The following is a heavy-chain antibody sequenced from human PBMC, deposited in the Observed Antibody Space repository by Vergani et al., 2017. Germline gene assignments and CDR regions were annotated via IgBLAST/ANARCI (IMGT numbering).Heavy chain of an antibody. CDR3: ASVWGLAPPSYMDV. CDR1: GGSISSYY. V-gene: IGHV4-59*01. CDR2: IYYSGST. J-gene: IGHJ6*03. Sequence: QVQLQESGPGLVKPSETLSLTCTVSGGSISSYYWSWIRQPPGKGLEWIGYIYYSGSTNYNPSLKSRVTISVDTSKNQFSLKLSSVTAADTAVYYCASVWGLAPPSYMDVWGKGTTVTVSS. D-gene: IGHD2-21*02.